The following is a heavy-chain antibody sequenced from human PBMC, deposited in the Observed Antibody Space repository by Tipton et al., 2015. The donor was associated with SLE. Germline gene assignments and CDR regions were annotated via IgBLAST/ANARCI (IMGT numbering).Heavy chain of an antibody. CDR1: GYSISSGYY. CDR2: IYHSGST. D-gene: IGHD6-19*01. J-gene: IGHJ4*02. CDR3: ARDLDSSGWYYFDY. Sequence: TLSLTCTVSGYSISSGYYWGWIRQPPGKGLEWIGRIYHSGSTYYNPSLKSRVTISVDTSKNKFSLKLSSVTAADTALYYCARDLDSSGWYYFDYWGQGTLVTVSS. V-gene: IGHV4-38-2*02.